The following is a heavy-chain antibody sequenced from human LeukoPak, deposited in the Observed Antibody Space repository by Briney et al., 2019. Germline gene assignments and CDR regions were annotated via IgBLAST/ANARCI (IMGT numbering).Heavy chain of an antibody. Sequence: SETLSLTCTVSGYSISSGYYWGWIRQPPGKGPEWIGSIYHSGSTYHNPSLKSRVTISVDTSKNQFSLKLSSVTAADTAVYLCARDRVFWGFGVEARGHGTLVTVSS. V-gene: IGHV4-38-2*02. CDR1: GYSISSGYY. CDR3: ARDRVFWGFGVEA. CDR2: IYHSGST. J-gene: IGHJ4*01. D-gene: IGHD3-10*01.